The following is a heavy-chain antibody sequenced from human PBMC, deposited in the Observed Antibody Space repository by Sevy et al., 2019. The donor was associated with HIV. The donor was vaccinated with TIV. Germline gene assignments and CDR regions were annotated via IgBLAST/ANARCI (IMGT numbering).Heavy chain of an antibody. CDR2: ISGSVSNT. Sequence: GGSLRLSCAASAFTFSSNIMRWVRQAPGKGLEWVSSISGSVSNTYYADSVKGRFTISRDNSQNTLYLQMNSLRAEDTALYYCAKGIGNYFDHWGQGTLVTVSS. CDR3: AKGIGNYFDH. D-gene: IGHD2-15*01. CDR1: AFTFSSNI. J-gene: IGHJ4*02. V-gene: IGHV3-23*01.